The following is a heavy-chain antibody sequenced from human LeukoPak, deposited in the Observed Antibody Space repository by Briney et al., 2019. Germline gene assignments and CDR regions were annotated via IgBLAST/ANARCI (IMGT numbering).Heavy chain of an antibody. V-gene: IGHV1-2*02. Sequence: ASVKVSCKASGYTFTGYYMHWVRQAPGQGLEWMGWINPNSGGTNYAQKFQGRVTMTRDTSISTAYMELSRLRSDDTAVYYCARRVTIFGVGYYYMDVWGKGTTVTVSS. D-gene: IGHD3-3*01. CDR3: ARRVTIFGVGYYYMDV. J-gene: IGHJ6*03. CDR2: INPNSGGT. CDR1: GYTFTGYY.